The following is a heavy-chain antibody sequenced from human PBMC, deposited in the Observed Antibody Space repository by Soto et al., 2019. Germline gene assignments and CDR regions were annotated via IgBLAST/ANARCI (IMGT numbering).Heavy chain of an antibody. CDR1: GGSISSSSYY. Sequence: PSETLSLTCTVSGGSISSSSYYWGWIRQPPGRGLEWTASVHHAGSTFYSPSLMRRVTISVDRSKNQFSLKVTSVTVADTAVYYCARSTEATGTLKYWGQGTLVTVSS. CDR3: ARSTEATGTLKY. J-gene: IGHJ4*02. CDR2: VHHAGST. V-gene: IGHV4-39*07. D-gene: IGHD6-13*01.